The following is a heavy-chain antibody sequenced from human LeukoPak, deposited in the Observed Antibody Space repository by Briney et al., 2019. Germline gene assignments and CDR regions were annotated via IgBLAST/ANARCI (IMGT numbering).Heavy chain of an antibody. Sequence: ASVMVSCKASGYTFTSYGISLVRQAPGQGLEWMGWISAYNGNTSYAQKLQGRVTMTTDTSTSTAYMELRSLRSDDTAVYYCNLVTAISAFDIWGQGTMVTVSS. D-gene: IGHD2-21*02. CDR1: GYTFTSYG. J-gene: IGHJ3*02. CDR2: ISAYNGNT. CDR3: NLVTAISAFDI. V-gene: IGHV1-18*01.